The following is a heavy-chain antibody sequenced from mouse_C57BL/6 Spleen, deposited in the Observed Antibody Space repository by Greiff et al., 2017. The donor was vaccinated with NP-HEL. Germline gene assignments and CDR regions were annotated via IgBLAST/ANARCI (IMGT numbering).Heavy chain of an antibody. CDR2: INPNNGGT. D-gene: IGHD3-3*01. Sequence: VHVKQSGPELVKPGASVKMSCKASGYTFTDYNMHWVKQSHGKSLEWIGYINPNNGGTSYNQKFKGKATLTVNKSSSTAYMELRSLTSEDSAVYYCAREGFRDWFAYWGQGTLVTVSA. CDR1: GYTFTDYN. CDR3: AREGFRDWFAY. V-gene: IGHV1-22*01. J-gene: IGHJ3*01.